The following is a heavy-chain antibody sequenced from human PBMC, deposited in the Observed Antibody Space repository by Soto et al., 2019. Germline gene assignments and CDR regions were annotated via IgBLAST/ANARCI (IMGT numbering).Heavy chain of an antibody. CDR3: ARAQYQLLSERYYYYMDV. D-gene: IGHD2-2*01. CDR2: IYSGGST. V-gene: IGHV3-53*04. Sequence: GGSLRLSCAASGFTVSSNYMSWVRQAPGKGLEWVSVIYSGGSTYYADSVKGRFTISRHNSKNTLYLQMNSLRAEDTAVYYCARAQYQLLSERYYYYMDVWGKGTTVTVSS. J-gene: IGHJ6*03. CDR1: GFTVSSNY.